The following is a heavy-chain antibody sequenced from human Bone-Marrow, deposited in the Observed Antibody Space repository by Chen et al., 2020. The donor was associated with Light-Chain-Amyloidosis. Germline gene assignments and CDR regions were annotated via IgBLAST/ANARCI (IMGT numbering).Heavy chain of an antibody. CDR3: ARDRVSGSYSDFQH. V-gene: IGHV3-21*01. D-gene: IGHD1-26*01. CDR1: GFAFSSYS. J-gene: IGHJ1*01. CDR2: IGSSSGYM. Sequence: EVQLVESGGGLLQRGGSLRLSCAASGFAFSSYSMNWVRQAPGKGLEWVSSIGSSSGYMYYADSVKGRFTISRDNAKNSLYLQMNSLRAEDTAVYYCARDRVSGSYSDFQHWGQGTLVTVSS.